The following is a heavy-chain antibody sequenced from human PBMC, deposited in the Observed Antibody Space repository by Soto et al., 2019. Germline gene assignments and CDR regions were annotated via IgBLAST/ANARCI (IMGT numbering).Heavy chain of an antibody. V-gene: IGHV3-30*18. Sequence: GGSLRLSCSASGFTFSSYGMHWVRQAPGKGLEWVAVISYDGSNKYYADSVKGRFTISRDNSKNTLYLQMNSLRAEDTAVYYCAKEEDGYMVYWGQGTLVTVSS. J-gene: IGHJ4*02. CDR3: AKEEDGYMVY. CDR2: ISYDGSNK. D-gene: IGHD5-12*01. CDR1: GFTFSSYG.